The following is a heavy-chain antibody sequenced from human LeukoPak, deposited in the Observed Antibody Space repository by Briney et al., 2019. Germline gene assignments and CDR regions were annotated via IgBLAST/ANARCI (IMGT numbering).Heavy chain of an antibody. V-gene: IGHV1-69*04. J-gene: IGHJ6*02. Sequence: SVKVSCKASGGSFSSYAISWVRQAPGQGLEWMGRIIPIFGIANYAQKFQGRVTITADKSTSTAYMELSSLRSEDTAVYYCARETRRITIFGVVHYYYYGMDVWGQGTTVTVS. CDR2: IIPIFGIA. CDR3: ARETRRITIFGVVHYYYYGMDV. CDR1: GGSFSSYA. D-gene: IGHD3-3*01.